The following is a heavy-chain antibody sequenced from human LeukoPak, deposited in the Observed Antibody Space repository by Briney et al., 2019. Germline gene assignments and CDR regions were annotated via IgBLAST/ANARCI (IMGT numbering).Heavy chain of an antibody. CDR1: GYTFTSYD. J-gene: IGHJ5*02. Sequence: GASVKVSCKASGYTFTSYDINWVRQATGQGLEWMGWMNPNSGNTGYAQKFQGRVTITRNTSISTAYMELSSLRSEDTAVYYCARGWAPQEFALWQLGNWFDPWGQGTLVTVSS. CDR2: MNPNSGNT. D-gene: IGHD6-6*01. V-gene: IGHV1-8*03. CDR3: ARGWAPQEFALWQLGNWFDP.